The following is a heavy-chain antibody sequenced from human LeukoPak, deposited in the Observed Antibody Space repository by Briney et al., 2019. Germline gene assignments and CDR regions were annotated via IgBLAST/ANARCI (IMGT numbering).Heavy chain of an antibody. Sequence: ASVKVSCKASGYTFTGYYMHWVRQAPGQGLEWMGWINPNSGGTNYAQKFQGRVTMTRDTSISTAYMELSRLRSDDTAVYYCARYYDSSYYDHDYWGQGTLVTVSS. V-gene: IGHV1-2*02. CDR2: INPNSGGT. J-gene: IGHJ4*02. CDR1: GYTFTGYY. CDR3: ARYYDSSYYDHDY. D-gene: IGHD3-22*01.